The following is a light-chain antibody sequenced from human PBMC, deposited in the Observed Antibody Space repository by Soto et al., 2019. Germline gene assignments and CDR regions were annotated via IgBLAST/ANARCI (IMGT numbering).Light chain of an antibody. CDR1: QSVSSN. CDR2: GAS. J-gene: IGKJ1*01. CDR3: QQYNNWPPWT. V-gene: IGKV3-15*01. Sequence: EIVMTQSPATLSVSPGERATLCFRASQSVSSNLARYQQKPGQAPRLLIYGASTRATGIPARFSGSGSGTEFTLTISSLQSEDFAVYYCQQYNNWPPWTFGQGTKVDI.